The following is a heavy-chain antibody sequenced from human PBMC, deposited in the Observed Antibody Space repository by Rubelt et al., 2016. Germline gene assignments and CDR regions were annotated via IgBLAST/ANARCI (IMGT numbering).Heavy chain of an antibody. V-gene: IGHV4-34*01. CDR1: GGSFSGYY. D-gene: IGHD3-10*01. J-gene: IGHJ4*02. CDR3: ARGLDSTKTGAD. Sequence: QVQLQQWGAGLLKPSETLSLTCAVYGGSFSGYYCTWIRQPPGKGLEWIGEIHPSGSTNYNPSLKSRVTISADTSKNQFSLNLKSGTAEDTDVYYCARGLDSTKTGADWGQGTLVTVSS. CDR2: IHPSGST.